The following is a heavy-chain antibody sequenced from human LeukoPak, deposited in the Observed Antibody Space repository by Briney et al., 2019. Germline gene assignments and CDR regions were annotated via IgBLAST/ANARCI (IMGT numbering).Heavy chain of an antibody. Sequence: GRSLRLSCAASGFTFSSYGMHWVRQAPGKGLEWVAVISYDGSNKYYADSVKGRFTISRDNSKSTLYLQMNSLRAEDTAVYYCAKDEAPGSDFWSGYSNYGMDVWGQGTTVTVSS. CDR1: GFTFSSYG. V-gene: IGHV3-30*18. CDR3: AKDEAPGSDFWSGYSNYGMDV. J-gene: IGHJ6*02. CDR2: ISYDGSNK. D-gene: IGHD3-3*01.